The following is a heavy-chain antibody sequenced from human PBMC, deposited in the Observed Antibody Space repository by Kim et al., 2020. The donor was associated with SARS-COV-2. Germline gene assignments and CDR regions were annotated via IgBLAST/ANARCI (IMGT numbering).Heavy chain of an antibody. Sequence: SETLSLSCTVSGGSISSSSYYWGWIRQPPGKGLEWIGSIYYSGSTYYNPSLKSRVTISVDTSKNQFSLKLSSVTAADTAVYYCAREGGGFERATSGWFDPWGQGTLVTVSS. J-gene: IGHJ5*02. CDR1: GGSISSSSYY. D-gene: IGHD1-26*01. CDR2: IYYSGST. V-gene: IGHV4-39*07. CDR3: AREGGGFERATSGWFDP.